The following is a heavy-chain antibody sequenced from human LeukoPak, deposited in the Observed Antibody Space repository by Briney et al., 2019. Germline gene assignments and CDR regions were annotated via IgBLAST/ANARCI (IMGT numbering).Heavy chain of an antibody. Sequence: GGSLRLSRAASGFTFSSYGMHWVRQAPGKGLEWVSYISSSSSTIYYADSVKGRFTISRDNAKNPLYLQMDSLRAEDTAVYYCARDDSSGYSSYYYYYGMDVWGQGTTVTVSS. CDR1: GFTFSSYG. J-gene: IGHJ6*02. D-gene: IGHD3-22*01. CDR2: ISSSSSTI. CDR3: ARDDSSGYSSYYYYYGMDV. V-gene: IGHV3-48*04.